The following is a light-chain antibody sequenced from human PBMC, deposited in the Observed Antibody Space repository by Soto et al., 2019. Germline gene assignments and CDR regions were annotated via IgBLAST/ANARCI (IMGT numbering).Light chain of an antibody. CDR1: QSVSNY. Sequence: EIVLTQSPGTLSLSPGERATLSCRASQSVSNYLAWYQQKPGQAPRLLIYGASRSATVIPDRFSGSGSGTDFTLTISRLEPEDFAVYYCQQYGGSPQTFGQVTNVEIK. CDR3: QQYGGSPQT. J-gene: IGKJ1*01. CDR2: GAS. V-gene: IGKV3-20*01.